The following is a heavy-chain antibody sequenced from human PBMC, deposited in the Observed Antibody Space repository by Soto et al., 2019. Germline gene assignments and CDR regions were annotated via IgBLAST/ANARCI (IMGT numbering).Heavy chain of an antibody. J-gene: IGHJ5*02. D-gene: IGHD3-9*01. V-gene: IGHV4-34*01. CDR2: INHSGST. Sequence: SETLSLTCAVYGGSFSGYYWSWIRQPPGKGLEWIGEINHSGSTNYNPSLKSRVTISVDTSKNQFSLKLSSVTAADTAVYYCARGTGPDILTGYYNCWFDPWGQGTLVTVSS. CDR1: GGSFSGYY. CDR3: ARGTGPDILTGYYNCWFDP.